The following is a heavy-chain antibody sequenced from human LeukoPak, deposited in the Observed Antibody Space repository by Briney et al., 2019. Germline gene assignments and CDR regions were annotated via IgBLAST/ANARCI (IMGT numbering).Heavy chain of an antibody. J-gene: IGHJ4*02. Sequence: SETLSLTCAVYGGSFSGYYWSWIRQPPGKGLEWIGEINHSGSTNYNPSLKSRVTISVDTSKNQFSLKLSSVTAADTAVYYCARIYDSSGYHDYWGQGTLVTVSS. CDR3: ARIYDSSGYHDY. D-gene: IGHD3-22*01. V-gene: IGHV4-34*01. CDR2: INHSGST. CDR1: GGSFSGYY.